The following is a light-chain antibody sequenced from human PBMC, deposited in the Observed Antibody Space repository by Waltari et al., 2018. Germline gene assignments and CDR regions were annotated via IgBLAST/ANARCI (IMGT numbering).Light chain of an antibody. J-gene: IGLJ2*01. Sequence: QSALTQPASVSGSPGQSITISCTGTSSDIGSYNYVSWYQQHPGKAPKLIIYDVTHRPSGVSNRFSGSQSDNTASLTISGLQAEDEADYYCSSYMDSTTLELFGGGTSLTVL. CDR2: DVT. CDR3: SSYMDSTTLEL. V-gene: IGLV2-14*03. CDR1: SSDIGSYNY.